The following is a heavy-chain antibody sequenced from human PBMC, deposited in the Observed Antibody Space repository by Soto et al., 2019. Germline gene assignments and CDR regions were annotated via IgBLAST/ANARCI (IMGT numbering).Heavy chain of an antibody. CDR2: ISYDGNVA. J-gene: IGHJ4*02. CDR3: AKKGPITIWYFDY. V-gene: IGHV3-30*18. D-gene: IGHD5-12*01. Sequence: QVQLVESGGGVVQPGRSLRLSCAASGFTFSNYGMHWVRQAPGKGLEWVIVISYDGNVAYYADSVKGRFTISRDNSKNTLYLQMNSRKTEDAAMYYSAKKGPITIWYFDYWGQGTLVTVSS. CDR1: GFTFSNYG.